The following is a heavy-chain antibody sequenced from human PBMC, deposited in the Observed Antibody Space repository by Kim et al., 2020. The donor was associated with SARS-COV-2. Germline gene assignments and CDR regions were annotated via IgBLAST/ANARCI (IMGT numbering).Heavy chain of an antibody. D-gene: IGHD5-12*01. CDR3: VRDGMRGYDFAY. Sequence: FYAGSLKGRFTISRDNAKNSLYLQMNSLKDEDTAVYYCVRDGMRGYDFAYWGQGTLVTVSS. J-gene: IGHJ4*02. V-gene: IGHV3-48*02.